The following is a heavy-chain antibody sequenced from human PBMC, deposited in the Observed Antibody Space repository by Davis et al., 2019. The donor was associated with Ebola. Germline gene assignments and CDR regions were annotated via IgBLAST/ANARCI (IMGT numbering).Heavy chain of an antibody. D-gene: IGHD4-17*01. J-gene: IGHJ4*02. V-gene: IGHV3-30-3*01. CDR3: ARDQGYGDYVFDY. CDR1: GFTFSSYA. CDR2: ISYDGSNK. Sequence: GESLKISCAASGFTFSSYAMHWVRQAPGKGLEWVAVISYDGSNKYYADSVKGRFTISRDNSKNTLYLQMNSLRAEDTAVYYCARDQGYGDYVFDYWGQGTLVAVSS.